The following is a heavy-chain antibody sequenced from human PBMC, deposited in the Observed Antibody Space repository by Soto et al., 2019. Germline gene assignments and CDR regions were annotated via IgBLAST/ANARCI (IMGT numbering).Heavy chain of an antibody. J-gene: IGHJ4*02. D-gene: IGHD3-9*01. V-gene: IGHV1-18*04. CDR3: ARDRGYLHDSTGYADH. Sequence: QVHLVQSASEAKKPGASVKLSCTAAGYTFTTYGFSWLRQAPGQGLEWMGWISGHNGKTKYAQSFQGRITMTTDTSTRTAYMELRSLRSDDTAVYYCARDRGYLHDSTGYADHWGQGALVTVSS. CDR2: ISGHNGKT. CDR1: GYTFTTYG.